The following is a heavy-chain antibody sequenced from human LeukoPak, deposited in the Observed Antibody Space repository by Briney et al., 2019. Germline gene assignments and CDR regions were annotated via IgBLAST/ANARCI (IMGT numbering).Heavy chain of an antibody. CDR1: GKSFSAYF. CDR3: ATRSSTLAAARCFDD. V-gene: IGHV4-34*01. Sequence: SSESLSLTCAVHGKSFSAYFWSWIRHVPGKGQEWIGEIDHRGSSTYNPPLKSRATISVDTSKNHFSLSLTSVSAADTAVYYCATRSSTLAAARCFDDWGQGTVLTVSS. D-gene: IGHD6-6*01. CDR2: IDHRGSS. J-gene: IGHJ4*03.